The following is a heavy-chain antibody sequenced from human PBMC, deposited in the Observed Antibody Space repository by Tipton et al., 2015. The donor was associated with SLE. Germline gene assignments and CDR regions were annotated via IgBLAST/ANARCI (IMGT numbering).Heavy chain of an antibody. D-gene: IGHD5-24*01. V-gene: IGHV3-21*03. CDR3: ARVGDGHAPDY. Sequence: SLRLSCAAFGFSFSDYYMNWVRQAPGKGLEWVSSISSSSSYIYYADSVKGRFTISRDNAKNSLYLQMNSLRAEDTAVYYCARVGDGHAPDYWGQGTLVTVSS. J-gene: IGHJ4*02. CDR1: GFSFSDYY. CDR2: ISSSSSYI.